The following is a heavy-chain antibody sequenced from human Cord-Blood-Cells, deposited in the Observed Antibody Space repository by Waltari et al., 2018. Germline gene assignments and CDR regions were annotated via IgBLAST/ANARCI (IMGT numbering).Heavy chain of an antibody. CDR1: GYTFTGSY. V-gene: IGHV1-2*04. D-gene: IGHD6-13*01. J-gene: IGHJ3*02. CDR3: ARGLTSIAAAGTSDAFDI. CDR2: INPNSGGT. Sequence: QVQLVQSGAEVKKPGASVKVSCKASGYTFTGSYMHWVRQAPGQGLEWMGWINPNSGGTNYAQKFQGWVTMTRDTSISTAYMELSRLRSDDTAVYYCARGLTSIAAAGTSDAFDIWGQGTMVTVSS.